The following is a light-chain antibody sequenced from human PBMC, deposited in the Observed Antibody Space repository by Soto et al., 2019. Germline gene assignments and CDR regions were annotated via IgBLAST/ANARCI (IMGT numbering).Light chain of an antibody. J-gene: IGKJ2*02. CDR2: GAS. CDR3: QQYNMWPPCT. Sequence: EIVMTQSPATLSVSPGERATLSCRASQSVSNNLAWYQQKPGQAPRLLLYGASTRATGIPARFSGSGSGTEFTLTISSLQSEDFAVYYCQQYNMWPPCTFGQGTKVQIK. CDR1: QSVSNN. V-gene: IGKV3-15*01.